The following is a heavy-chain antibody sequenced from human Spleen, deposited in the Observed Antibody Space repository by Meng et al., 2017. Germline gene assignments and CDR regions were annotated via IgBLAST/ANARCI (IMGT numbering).Heavy chain of an antibody. CDR1: GFTFSNAW. V-gene: IGHV3-15*01. CDR2: MKSNVDGGTV. J-gene: IGHJ4*01. CDR3: SGHVDY. Sequence: EGRLVESGGGFVKPGGSFRLSCAASGFTFSNAWMTWVRQAPGKGLEWIGRMKSNVDGGTVDYAAAVKGRFFISRDDSENTFYLQMNSLKTEDTAVYYCSGHVDYWGHGTLVTVSS.